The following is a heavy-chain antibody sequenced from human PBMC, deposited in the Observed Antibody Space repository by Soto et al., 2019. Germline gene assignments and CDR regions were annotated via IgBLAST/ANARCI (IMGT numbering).Heavy chain of an antibody. V-gene: IGHV4-30-4*01. CDR3: ARDSSSWTTGLLDY. Sequence: SETLSLTCAVSGGSISSGGYSWSWIRQPPGKGLEWIGCIYYSGSTYYNPSLKSRVTMSLDTSKNQISVKLSSVTAADMAVYYCARDSSSWTTGLLDYWGQGTLVTVSS. J-gene: IGHJ4*02. CDR1: GGSISSGGYS. D-gene: IGHD6-13*01. CDR2: IYYSGST.